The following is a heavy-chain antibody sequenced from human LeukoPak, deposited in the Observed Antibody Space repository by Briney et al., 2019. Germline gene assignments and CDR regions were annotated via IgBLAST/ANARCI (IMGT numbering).Heavy chain of an antibody. V-gene: IGHV3-30*03. D-gene: IGHD6-19*01. Sequence: PGGSLRLSCAASGFTFISYGMHWVRQAPGKGLEWVALISYDGTNKYYADSVKGRFTISRDNFKNSVYLQMNSLRAEDTAVYYCTRDPTAVADRGDYWGQGTLVTVSS. CDR2: ISYDGTNK. CDR1: GFTFISYG. J-gene: IGHJ4*02. CDR3: TRDPTAVADRGDY.